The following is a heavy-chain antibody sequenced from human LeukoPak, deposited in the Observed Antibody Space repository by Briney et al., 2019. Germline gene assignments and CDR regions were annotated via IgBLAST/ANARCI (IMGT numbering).Heavy chain of an antibody. J-gene: IGHJ4*02. CDR2: ISYDGSNK. Sequence: GGSLRLSCAASGFTFSSYAMHWVRQAPGKGLEWVTVISYDGSNKYYADSVKGRFTISRDNSKNTLYLQMNSLRAEDTAVYYCAKDLGSGWDFDYWGQGTPVTVSS. CDR3: AKDLGSGWDFDY. CDR1: GFTFSSYA. V-gene: IGHV3-30*04. D-gene: IGHD6-19*01.